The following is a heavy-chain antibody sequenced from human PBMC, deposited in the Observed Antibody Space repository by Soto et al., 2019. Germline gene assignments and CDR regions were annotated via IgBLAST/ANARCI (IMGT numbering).Heavy chain of an antibody. CDR3: TRDLVLVTSGTGAFDV. J-gene: IGHJ3*01. CDR2: ISRSGSSA. V-gene: IGHV3-48*02. CDR1: GFNFSTHS. D-gene: IGHD2-8*02. Sequence: EVQLVQSGGGLGQPGGSLRLSCVASGFNFSTHSMNWVRQAPGKGLQWVSYISRSGSSANYPDSVKGRFTISRDNGKNSLYLQINSLRDEDAAVYYCTRDLVLVTSGTGAFDVWGQGSMVTVSS.